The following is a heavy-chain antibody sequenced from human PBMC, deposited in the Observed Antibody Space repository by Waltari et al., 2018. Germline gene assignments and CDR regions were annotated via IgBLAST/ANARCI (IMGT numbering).Heavy chain of an antibody. CDR3: AGGSYSEWFDP. V-gene: IGHV1-69*01. Sequence: ISWVRQAPGQGLEWMGGIIPIFGTANYAQKFQGRVTITADESTSTAYMELSSLRSEDTAVYYCAGGSYSEWFDPWGQGTLVTVSS. J-gene: IGHJ5*02. CDR2: IIPIFGTA. D-gene: IGHD3-10*01.